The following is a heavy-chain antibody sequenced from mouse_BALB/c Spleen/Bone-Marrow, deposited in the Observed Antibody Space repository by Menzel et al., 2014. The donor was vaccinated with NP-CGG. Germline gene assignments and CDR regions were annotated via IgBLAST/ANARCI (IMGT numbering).Heavy chain of an antibody. CDR3: ASYYGSSYDYFDY. D-gene: IGHD1-1*01. CDR1: GFNIKDYY. V-gene: IGHV14-1*02. J-gene: IGHJ2*01. CDR2: IDPENGNT. Sequence: EVKLMESGAELVRPGALVKLSCKASGFNIKDYYMHWVKQRPEQGLEWIGWIDPENGNTIYDPKFQGKASITADRSSNTAYLQLSSLTSEDTVVYYCASYYGSSYDYFDYWGQGTTLTVSS.